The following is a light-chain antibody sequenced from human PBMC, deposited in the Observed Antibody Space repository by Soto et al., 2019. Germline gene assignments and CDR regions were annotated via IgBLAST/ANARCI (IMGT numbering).Light chain of an antibody. J-gene: IGKJ5*01. Sequence: DIQMTQSPSSLSASVGDRVTITCRARQGIGNDLGWYQQKPGKAPKRLIYSSFILQSGVPSRFSGSGSGTEFTLTISSLQPEDFATYYCLQHKSYPLTFGQGTRLEIK. V-gene: IGKV1-17*01. CDR3: LQHKSYPLT. CDR2: SSF. CDR1: QGIGND.